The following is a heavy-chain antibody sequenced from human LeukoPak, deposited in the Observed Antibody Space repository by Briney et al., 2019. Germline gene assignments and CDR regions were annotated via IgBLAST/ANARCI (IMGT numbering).Heavy chain of an antibody. CDR3: ARRAGAYSHPYDY. CDR1: GFTVSSNS. J-gene: IGHJ4*02. CDR2: IYSDNT. V-gene: IGHV3-53*01. D-gene: IGHD4/OR15-4a*01. Sequence: GGSLRLSCTVSGFTVSSNSMSWVRQAPGKGLEWVSFIYSDNTHYSDSVKGRFTISRDNSKNTRYLQMNSLRAEDTAVYYCARRAGAYSHPYDYWGQGTLVTVSS.